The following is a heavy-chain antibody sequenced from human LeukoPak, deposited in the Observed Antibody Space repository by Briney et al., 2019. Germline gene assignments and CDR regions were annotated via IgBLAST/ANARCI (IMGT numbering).Heavy chain of an antibody. CDR2: INHSGST. D-gene: IGHD3-16*02. V-gene: IGHV4-34*01. Sequence: SETLSLTCAVYGGSFSGYYWSWIRQPPGKGLEWIGEINHSGSTNYNPSLKSRVTISVDTSKNQFSLKLSSVTAADTAVYYCARIAYDYVWGSYRSFDYWGPGTLVTVSS. CDR3: ARIAYDYVWGSYRSFDY. J-gene: IGHJ4*02. CDR1: GGSFSGYY.